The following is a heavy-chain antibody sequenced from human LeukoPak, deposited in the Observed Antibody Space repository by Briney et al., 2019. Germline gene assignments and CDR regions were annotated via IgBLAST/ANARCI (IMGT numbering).Heavy chain of an antibody. CDR1: GFTFSSYD. Sequence: GGSLRLSCAASGFTFSSYDMTWVRQAPGRGLEWVSSTRPSGDNTYYGDSVKGRFTISRDNSKNTLFLQMNSLRGEDTAMYYCARVQGGGYRTADSWGQGTLVTVSS. V-gene: IGHV3-23*01. CDR2: TRPSGDNT. D-gene: IGHD6-25*01. CDR3: ARVQGGGYRTADS. J-gene: IGHJ4*02.